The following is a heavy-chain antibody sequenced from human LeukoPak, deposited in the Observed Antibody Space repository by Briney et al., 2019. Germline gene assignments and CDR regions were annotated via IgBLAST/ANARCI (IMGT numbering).Heavy chain of an antibody. CDR2: IYSGGST. V-gene: IGHV3-53*01. D-gene: IGHD1-7*01. J-gene: IGHJ5*02. CDR3: ARGDITGTLGT. CDR1: GFTVSRNY. Sequence: GGSLELSCPASGFTVSRNYISWVRQAPGKGLEWVSVIYSGGSTYYADSVKGRFTISRDNSKNTLYLQMNGLRAEDTAVYYCARGDITGTLGTWGQGTLVTVSS.